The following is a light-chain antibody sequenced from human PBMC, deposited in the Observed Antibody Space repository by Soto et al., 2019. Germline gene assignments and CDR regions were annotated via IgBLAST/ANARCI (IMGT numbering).Light chain of an antibody. V-gene: IGKV2-28*01. Sequence: DIVMTQSPLSLPVTPGEPASISCSSSQSLLHSNGYNYLDWYLQKPGQSPQLLIYLTSIRASGVPDRFSGSGSGTEFTLKISKVEAEDVGVYYCMQSLQTPPWTFGPGTKVDIK. J-gene: IGKJ1*01. CDR1: QSLLHSNGYNY. CDR2: LTS. CDR3: MQSLQTPPWT.